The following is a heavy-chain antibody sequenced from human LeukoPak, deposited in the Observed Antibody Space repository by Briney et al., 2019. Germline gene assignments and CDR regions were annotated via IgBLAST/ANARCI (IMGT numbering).Heavy chain of an antibody. CDR2: IKQDGREK. Sequence: GGSLRLSCAASGFTFSSYWRSWVRQAPGKGLEWVANIKQDGREKYYVDSMKGRFTISRDNAKNSLYLQMNSLRAEDTAVYYCARDLYYGSGTPPYSFDYWGQGTLVTVSS. CDR3: ARDLYYGSGTPPYSFDY. V-gene: IGHV3-7*01. D-gene: IGHD3-10*01. J-gene: IGHJ4*02. CDR1: GFTFSSYW.